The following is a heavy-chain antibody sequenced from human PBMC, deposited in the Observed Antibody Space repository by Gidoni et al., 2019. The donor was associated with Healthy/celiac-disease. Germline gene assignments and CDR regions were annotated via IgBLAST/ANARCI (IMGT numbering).Heavy chain of an antibody. CDR3: ARGLSRIAAAGVRY. J-gene: IGHJ4*02. D-gene: IGHD6-13*01. Sequence: QVQLQQWDAGLLKPSETLSLTCAVYGGSFSGYYCSWIRQPPGKGLEWIGEINHSGSTNYPPSIKSRVTISVDTSKNQFSLKLSSVTAADTAVYYCARGLSRIAAAGVRYWGQGTLVTVSS. CDR2: INHSGST. V-gene: IGHV4-34*01. CDR1: GGSFSGYY.